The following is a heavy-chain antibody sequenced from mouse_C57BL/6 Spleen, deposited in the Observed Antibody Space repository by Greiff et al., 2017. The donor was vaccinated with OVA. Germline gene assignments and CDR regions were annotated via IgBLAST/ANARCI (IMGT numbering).Heavy chain of an antibody. CDR3: AVYYGSSHWYFDV. CDR1: GSTFTDYY. Sequence: EVQLQQSGPELVQPGASVKISCTASGSTFTDYYMNWVKQSHGKSLEWIGDINPNNGGTSYNQKFKGKATLTVDKASSPAYMELRSLTSEDSAVYYCAVYYGSSHWYFDVWGTGTTVTVAS. CDR2: INPNNGGT. V-gene: IGHV1-26*01. J-gene: IGHJ1*03. D-gene: IGHD1-1*01.